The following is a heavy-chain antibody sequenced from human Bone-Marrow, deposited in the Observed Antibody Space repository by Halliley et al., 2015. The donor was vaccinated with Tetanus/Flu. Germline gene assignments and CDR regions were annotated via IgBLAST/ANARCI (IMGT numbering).Heavy chain of an antibody. CDR2: IHYSGST. CDR3: GGGKNLLGSYYFDY. J-gene: IGHJ4*02. Sequence: TLSLTCTVSGVSISHYYWSWIRQPPGKRLEWIGYIHYSGSTNYNPSLKSRVTTSVDTTKNQFSLSLSSVTVADTAVYYCGGGKNLLGSYYFDYWGQGTLVTVSS. CDR1: GVSISHYY. V-gene: IGHV4-59*01. D-gene: IGHD3-16*01.